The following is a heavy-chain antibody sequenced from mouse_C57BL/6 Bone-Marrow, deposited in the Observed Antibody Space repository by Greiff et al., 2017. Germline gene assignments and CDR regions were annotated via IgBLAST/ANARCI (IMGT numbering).Heavy chain of an antibody. D-gene: IGHD1-1*01. V-gene: IGHV5-17*01. J-gene: IGHJ1*03. CDR1: GFTFSDYG. Sequence: EVQRVESGGGLVKPGGSLKLSCAASGFTFSDYGMHWVRQAPEKGLEWVAYISSGSSTIYYADTVKGRFTISRDNAKNTLFLQMTSLRSEDTAMYYCAKTDGSSYGYFDVWGTGTTVTVSS. CDR3: AKTDGSSYGYFDV. CDR2: ISSGSSTI.